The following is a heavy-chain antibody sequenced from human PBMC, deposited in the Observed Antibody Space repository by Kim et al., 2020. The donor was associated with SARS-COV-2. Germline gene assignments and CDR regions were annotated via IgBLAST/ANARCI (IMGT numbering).Heavy chain of an antibody. CDR2: ISSSSSTI. D-gene: IGHD3-22*01. J-gene: IGHJ6*02. V-gene: IGHV3-48*02. Sequence: GGSLRLSCAASGFTFSSYSMNWVRQAPGKGLEWVSYISSSSSTIYYADSVKGRFTISRDNAKNSLYLQMNSLRDEDTAVYYCARVGWPSRGGYYFLAYYGMDVWGQGTTVTVSS. CDR3: ARVGWPSRGGYYFLAYYGMDV. CDR1: GFTFSSYS.